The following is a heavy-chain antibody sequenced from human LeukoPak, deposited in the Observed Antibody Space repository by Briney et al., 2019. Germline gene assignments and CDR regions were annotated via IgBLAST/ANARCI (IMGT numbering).Heavy chain of an antibody. Sequence: GGSLRLSCAASGFTFSSYSMNWVRQAPGKGLEWVSYISSSSSTIYYADSVKGRFTISRDNAKNSLYLQMNSLRAEDTAVYYCARVLVWEYSGCAGSIHMDVWGKGTTVTVSS. D-gene: IGHD1-26*01. CDR2: ISSSSSTI. V-gene: IGHV3-48*04. CDR1: GFTFSSYS. CDR3: ARVLVWEYSGCAGSIHMDV. J-gene: IGHJ6*03.